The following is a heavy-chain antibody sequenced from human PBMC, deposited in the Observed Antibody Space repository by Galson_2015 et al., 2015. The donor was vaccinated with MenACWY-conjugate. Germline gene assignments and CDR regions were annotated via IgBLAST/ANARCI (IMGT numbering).Heavy chain of an antibody. D-gene: IGHD6-25*01. CDR1: GFTFSTYA. J-gene: IGHJ4*02. CDR3: AKDHAALAAHHLGYYSDS. Sequence: SLRLSCAASGFTFSTYAMSWVRQAPGKGLEWVSTVSASGDSTYHTDSVKGRFTVSRDNSRDMLYLQMNSLRADDTAVYYCAKDHAALAAHHLGYYSDSWGQGTLVTVSS. CDR2: VSASGDST. V-gene: IGHV3-23*01.